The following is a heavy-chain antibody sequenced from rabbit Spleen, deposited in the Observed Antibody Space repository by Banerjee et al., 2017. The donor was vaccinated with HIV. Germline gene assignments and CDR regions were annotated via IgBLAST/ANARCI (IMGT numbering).Heavy chain of an antibody. V-gene: IGHV1S40*01. D-gene: IGHD4-1*01. CDR3: ARDLDGVIGWNFGW. J-gene: IGHJ6*01. CDR1: GFSFSSSDY. Sequence: QSLEESGGDLVKPGASLTLTCTASGFSFSSSDYMCWVRQAPGKGLEWISCIAGSSSGFTYSATWAKGRFIMSRTSSTTVTLQLTSLTAADTATYFCARDLDGVIGWNFGWWGQGTLVTVS. CDR2: IAGSSSGFT.